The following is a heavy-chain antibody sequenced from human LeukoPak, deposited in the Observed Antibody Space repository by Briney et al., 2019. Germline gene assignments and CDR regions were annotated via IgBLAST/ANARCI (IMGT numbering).Heavy chain of an antibody. CDR3: AKDVGYSAYDRPPLWFGS. V-gene: IGHV3-23*01. D-gene: IGHD5-12*01. CDR2: ISATGSST. Sequence: GGSLRLSCAASGFTFSSYAMTWVRQAPGKGLEWVSSISATGSSTYYADSVKGRFTISRDNSKNTLYLQVNSLRAEDTAFYYCAKDVGYSAYDRPPLWFGSWGQGTLVTVSS. J-gene: IGHJ5*01. CDR1: GFTFSSYA.